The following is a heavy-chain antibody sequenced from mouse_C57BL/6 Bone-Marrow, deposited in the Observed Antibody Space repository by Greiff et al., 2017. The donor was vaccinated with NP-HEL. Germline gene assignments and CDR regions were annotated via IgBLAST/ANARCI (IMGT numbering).Heavy chain of an antibody. D-gene: IGHD2-5*01. CDR3: ARPYSNYGWFAY. Sequence: VQLQQSGPGLVKPSQSLSLTCSVTGYSITSGYYWNWIRQFPGNKLEWMGYISYDGNNNYNPSLKNRISITRDTSKNQFFLKLNSVTTEDTATYYCARPYSNYGWFAYWGQGTLVTVSA. V-gene: IGHV3-6*01. J-gene: IGHJ3*01. CDR2: ISYDGNN. CDR1: GYSITSGYY.